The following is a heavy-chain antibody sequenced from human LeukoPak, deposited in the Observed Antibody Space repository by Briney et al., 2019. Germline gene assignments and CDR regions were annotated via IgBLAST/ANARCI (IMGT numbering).Heavy chain of an antibody. V-gene: IGHV3-48*03. Sequence: PGGSLRLSCAASGSIFGSYEMNWVRQAPGKGLEWVSYIDANSNKIYYADSVRGRFSTSRDNPRNSMFLQMNRLRVDDTAVYYCASPLRDYWGPGTLVVVSS. J-gene: IGHJ4*02. CDR1: GSIFGSYE. CDR3: ASPLRDY. CDR2: IDANSNKI.